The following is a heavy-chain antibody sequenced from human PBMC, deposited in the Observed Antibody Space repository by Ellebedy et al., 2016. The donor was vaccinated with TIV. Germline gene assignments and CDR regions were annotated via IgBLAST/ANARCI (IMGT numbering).Heavy chain of an antibody. D-gene: IGHD3-22*01. J-gene: IGHJ4*02. CDR1: GFTFSSYA. CDR2: ISGSGGST. CDR3: AKSTYYYDSSGYSPDY. Sequence: GESLKISXAASGFTFSSYAMSWVRQAPGKGLEWVSAISGSGGSTYYADSVKGRFTISRDNSKNTLYLQMNSLRAEDTAVYYCAKSTYYYDSSGYSPDYWGQGTLVTVSS. V-gene: IGHV3-23*01.